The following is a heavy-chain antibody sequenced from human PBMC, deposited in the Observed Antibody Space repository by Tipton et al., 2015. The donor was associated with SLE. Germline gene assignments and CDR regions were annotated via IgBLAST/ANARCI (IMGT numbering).Heavy chain of an antibody. CDR1: GFTFSNSW. CDR3: AKDVRELRSGGFFDH. D-gene: IGHD1-26*01. J-gene: IGHJ4*02. V-gene: IGHV3-7*03. CDR2: IKEDGSEK. Sequence: QLVQSGGGLVQAGGSLRLSCAASGFTFSNSWMNWVRLAPGKGLEWVANIKEDGSEKHYVDSVKDRLTISRDNAKNSLYLQMNSLRAEDTAVYYCAKDVRELRSGGFFDHWGQGTLVTVSS.